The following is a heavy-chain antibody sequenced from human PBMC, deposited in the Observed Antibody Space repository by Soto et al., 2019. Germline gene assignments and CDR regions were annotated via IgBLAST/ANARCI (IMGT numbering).Heavy chain of an antibody. V-gene: IGHV3-48*02. Sequence: GGSLRLSCAASGSTFRSYNMNWVRLAPGKGLDWVSYISSSSSTIYYADSVKGRFTISRYNAKNSLYLQMNSLRDEDTAMYYCARGGTIAVTTIGDYWGQGTLVTVSS. J-gene: IGHJ4*01. CDR2: ISSSSSTI. CDR1: GSTFRSYN. D-gene: IGHD5-12*01. CDR3: ARGGTIAVTTIGDY.